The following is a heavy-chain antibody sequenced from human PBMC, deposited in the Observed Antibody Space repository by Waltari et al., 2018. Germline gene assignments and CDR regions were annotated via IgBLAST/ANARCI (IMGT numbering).Heavy chain of an antibody. Sequence: QVQLLQWGAGLLKPSEPLSLTCAVYGGSFSGYYSRWLRQLPGKGLEWLGEINHNASPDYNPSLKSRATISIETSKNQFSLKLDSVTAADTGVYYCARGWLQVAPPYYYYMDVWDRGTAVTVSS. CDR1: GGSFSGYY. J-gene: IGHJ6*03. CDR3: ARGWLQVAPPYYYYMDV. V-gene: IGHV4-34*01. D-gene: IGHD6-19*01. CDR2: INHNASP.